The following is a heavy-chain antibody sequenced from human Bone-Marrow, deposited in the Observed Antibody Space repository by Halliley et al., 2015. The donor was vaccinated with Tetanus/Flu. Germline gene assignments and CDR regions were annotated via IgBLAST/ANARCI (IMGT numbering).Heavy chain of an antibody. CDR3: ARRGIDGLFDAFDL. V-gene: IGHV5-51*03. Sequence: QLVQSGAEVKKPGESLKITCEGSGYNFPRYWIGWVRQMPGKGLEWMGIIYPDDSDTRYSPAFEGQVTISVEKSIVYLQWRRLKASVIALYYCARRGIDGLFDAFDLWGQGTLVTVSS. D-gene: IGHD3-16*01. CDR1: GYNFPRYW. CDR2: IYPDDSDT. J-gene: IGHJ3*01.